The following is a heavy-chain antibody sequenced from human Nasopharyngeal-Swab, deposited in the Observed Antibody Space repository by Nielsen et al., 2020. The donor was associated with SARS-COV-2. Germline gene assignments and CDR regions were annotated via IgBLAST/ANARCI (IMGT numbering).Heavy chain of an antibody. J-gene: IGHJ5*02. V-gene: IGHV4-59*01. D-gene: IGHD6-19*01. Sequence: SETLSLTCTVSGGFINSYYWSWIRQPPRRGLEWIGYIYYSGSTNYNPSLKSRVTISLDTSKNQFSLKLSSVTAADSAVYYCARMTPLAVAGGSWFDPWGQGTLVTVSS. CDR2: IYYSGST. CDR1: GGFINSYY. CDR3: ARMTPLAVAGGSWFDP.